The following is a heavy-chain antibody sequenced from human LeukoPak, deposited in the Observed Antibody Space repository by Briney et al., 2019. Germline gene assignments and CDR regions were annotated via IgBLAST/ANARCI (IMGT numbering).Heavy chain of an antibody. Sequence: GGSLRLSCAASGFSVGSNYMTWVRQAPGKGLEWVSLIYSGGSTYYADSVKGRFTISRDNSKNTLYLQMNSLRAEDTAVYYCASWRWLQSDVDYWGQGTLVTVSS. D-gene: IGHD5-24*01. J-gene: IGHJ4*02. CDR3: ASWRWLQSDVDY. V-gene: IGHV3-66*01. CDR2: IYSGGST. CDR1: GFSVGSNY.